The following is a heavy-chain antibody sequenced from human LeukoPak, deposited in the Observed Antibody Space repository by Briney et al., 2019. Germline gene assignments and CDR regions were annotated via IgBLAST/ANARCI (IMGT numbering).Heavy chain of an antibody. Sequence: SETLSLTCAVSGGSISSGGYSWSWIRQPPGKGLEWIGYIYHSGSTYYNPSLKSRVTISVDRSENQFSLKLSSVTAADTAVYYCARDHSSWGAFDIWGQGTMVTVSS. J-gene: IGHJ3*02. D-gene: IGHD6-13*01. CDR1: GGSISSGGYS. CDR3: ARDHSSWGAFDI. CDR2: IYHSGST. V-gene: IGHV4-30-2*01.